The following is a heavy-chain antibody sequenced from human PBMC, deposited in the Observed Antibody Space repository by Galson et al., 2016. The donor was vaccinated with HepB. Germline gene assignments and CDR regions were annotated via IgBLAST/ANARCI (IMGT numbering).Heavy chain of an antibody. CDR1: GFTFSTYA. D-gene: IGHD2-15*01. CDR2: ISGSGDTT. CDR3: ARDRLTFACSGGGCYSAEDS. J-gene: IGHJ4*02. Sequence: SLRLSCAGTGFTFSTYAMSWVRQAPGKRLEWVSAISGSGDTTYYADSVKGRFTISRDNAKNTLYLQMNSLRVEDTAVYYCARDRLTFACSGGGCYSAEDSCGQRTLGTVSS. V-gene: IGHV3-23*01.